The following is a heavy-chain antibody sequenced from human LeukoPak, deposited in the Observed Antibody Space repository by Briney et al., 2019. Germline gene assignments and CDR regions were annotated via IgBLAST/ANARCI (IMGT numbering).Heavy chain of an antibody. V-gene: IGHV3-11*04. CDR1: GFTFSDYY. Sequence: GGSLRLSCAASGFTFSDYYMSWIRQAPGKGLEWVSYISPSGRTIYSADPVKGRFTISRDNAKNSLYLQMSSLRAEDTAVYYCAREYCSGGSCYHDYWGQGTLVTVSS. D-gene: IGHD2-15*01. J-gene: IGHJ4*02. CDR3: AREYCSGGSCYHDY. CDR2: ISPSGRTI.